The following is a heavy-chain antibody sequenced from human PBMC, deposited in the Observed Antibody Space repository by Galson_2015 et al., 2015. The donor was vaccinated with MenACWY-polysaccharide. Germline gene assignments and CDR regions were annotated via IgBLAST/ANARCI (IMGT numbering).Heavy chain of an antibody. CDR3: AKAGPVLLWFGELGY. J-gene: IGHJ4*02. Sequence: SLRLSCAASGFTFSSYGMHWVRQAPGKGLEWVAVISYDGSNKYYADSVKGRFTISRDNSKNTLYLQMNSLRAEDTAVYYCAKAGPVLLWFGELGYWGQGTLVTVSS. CDR2: ISYDGSNK. D-gene: IGHD3-10*01. CDR1: GFTFSSYG. V-gene: IGHV3-30*18.